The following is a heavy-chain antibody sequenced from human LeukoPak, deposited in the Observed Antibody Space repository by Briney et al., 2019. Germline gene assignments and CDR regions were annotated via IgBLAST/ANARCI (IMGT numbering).Heavy chain of an antibody. CDR2: IYYSGST. D-gene: IGHD3-22*01. V-gene: IGHV4-59*01. CDR3: ARLYDSSGYYYTGGFDY. CDR1: GGSISSYY. Sequence: PSETLSLTCTVSGGSISSYYWSWIRQPPGKGLEWIGYIYYSGSTDYNPSLKSRVTISVDTSKNQFSLKLSSVTAADTAVYYCARLYDSSGYYYTGGFDYWGQGTLVTVSS. J-gene: IGHJ4*02.